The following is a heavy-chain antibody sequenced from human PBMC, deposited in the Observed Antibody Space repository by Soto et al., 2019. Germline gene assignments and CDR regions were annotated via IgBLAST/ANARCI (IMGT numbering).Heavy chain of an antibody. Sequence: QITLKESGPTLVKPTQTLTLTCTFSGFSLSTSGVGVGWIRQPPGKALEWLALIYWDDDNRYSPSLKSSLTITTDTSKHPVVLTVTNMNPIDTATYYCAPYIHCRAFDYWGQGTLVTVSS. CDR1: GFSLSTSGVG. J-gene: IGHJ4*02. CDR2: IYWDDDN. D-gene: IGHD2-21*01. CDR3: APYIHCRAFDY. V-gene: IGHV2-5*02.